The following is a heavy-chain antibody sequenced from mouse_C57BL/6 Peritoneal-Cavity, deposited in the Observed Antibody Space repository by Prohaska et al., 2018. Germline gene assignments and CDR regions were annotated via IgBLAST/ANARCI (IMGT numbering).Heavy chain of an antibody. CDR3: TSSIYSYAMDY. V-gene: IGHV6-3*01. D-gene: IGHD2-1*01. J-gene: IGHJ4*01. CDR1: GFTFSNYW. Sequence: EVKLEESGGGLVQPGGSMKLSCVASGFTFSNYWMHWVRQSPEKGLEWVAQIRLKSDNYATHYAESVKGRFTISRDDSKSSVYLQMNNLRAEDTGIYYCTSSIYSYAMDYWGQGTSVTVSS. CDR2: IRLKSDNYAT.